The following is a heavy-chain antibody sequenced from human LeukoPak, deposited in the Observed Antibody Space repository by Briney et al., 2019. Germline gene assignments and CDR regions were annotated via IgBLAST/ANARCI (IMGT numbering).Heavy chain of an antibody. CDR1: GFTFSSYA. CDR3: AKDIAKAYCDILGAPGFDP. D-gene: IGHD3-9*01. Sequence: PGGSLRLSCAASGFTFSSYAMSWVRQAPGKGLEWVSAISGSGGSTYYADSVKGRFTISRDNSKNTLYLQMNSLRAEDTAVYYCAKDIAKAYCDILGAPGFDPWGQGTLVTVSS. CDR2: ISGSGGST. V-gene: IGHV3-23*01. J-gene: IGHJ5*02.